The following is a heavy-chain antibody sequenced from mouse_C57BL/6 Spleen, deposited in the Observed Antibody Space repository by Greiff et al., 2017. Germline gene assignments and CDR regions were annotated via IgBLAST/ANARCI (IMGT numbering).Heavy chain of an antibody. V-gene: IGHV5-9*01. J-gene: IGHJ2*01. D-gene: IGHD2-1*01. CDR3: ARQGYGNSFDY. CDR1: GFTFSSYT. Sequence: EVQVVESGGGLVKPGGSLKLSCAASGFTFSSYTMSWVRQTPEKRLEWVATISGGGGNTYYPDSVKGRFTISRDNAKNTLYLQMSSLRSEDTALYYCARQGYGNSFDYWGQGTTLTVSS. CDR2: ISGGGGNT.